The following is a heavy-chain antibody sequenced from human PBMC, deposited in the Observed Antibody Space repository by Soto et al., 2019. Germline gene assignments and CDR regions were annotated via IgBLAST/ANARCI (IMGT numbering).Heavy chain of an antibody. CDR1: GASLSSGDYY. CDR3: AGAAALGHPVAPAF. Sequence: QVQLQESGPGLVKPSQTLSLTCKVSGASLSSGDYYWNWIRQLPGKGLEWIGYIYYTRVTSYNPSLKSRVTMSEDTSNQQSPLKMTSGPPADTAVYFGAGAAALGHPVAPAFWGQGALVTFP. V-gene: IGHV4-31*03. D-gene: IGHD6-13*01. CDR2: IYYTRVT. J-gene: IGHJ1*01.